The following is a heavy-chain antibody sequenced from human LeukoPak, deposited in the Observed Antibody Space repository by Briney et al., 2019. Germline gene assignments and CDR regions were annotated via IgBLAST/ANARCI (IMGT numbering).Heavy chain of an antibody. CDR2: IRHDGSIK. D-gene: IGHD3-16*01. Sequence: GGSLRLSCAASGFIFSTYGMYWVRQAPGKGLEWVAFIRHDGSIKNYADSVKGRSTISRDNSKNTLYLQMNSLRAEDTAVYYCAKDSLADIDYWGQGSLVTVSS. J-gene: IGHJ4*02. CDR1: GFIFSTYG. V-gene: IGHV3-30*02. CDR3: AKDSLADIDY.